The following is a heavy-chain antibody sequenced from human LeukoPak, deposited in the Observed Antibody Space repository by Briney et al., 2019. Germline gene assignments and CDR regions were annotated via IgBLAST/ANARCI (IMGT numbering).Heavy chain of an antibody. V-gene: IGHV3-11*04. D-gene: IGHD3-10*01. CDR1: GGSISSYY. Sequence: LSLTCTVSGGSISSYYWSWVRQAPGKGLEWVSAISARGGTTYYADSVKGRFTISRDNAKNSLYLQMNSLRAEDTAVYYCATPSNYYGSGSYYNGGDYWGQGTLVTVSS. J-gene: IGHJ4*02. CDR2: ISARGGTT. CDR3: ATPSNYYGSGSYYNGGDY.